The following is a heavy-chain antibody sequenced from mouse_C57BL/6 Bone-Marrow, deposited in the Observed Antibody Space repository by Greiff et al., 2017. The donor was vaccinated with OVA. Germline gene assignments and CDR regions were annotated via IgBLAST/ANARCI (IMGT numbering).Heavy chain of an antibody. J-gene: IGHJ4*01. CDR3: ARGNYGSSFYAMDY. CDR1: GFNIKNTY. V-gene: IGHV14-3*01. D-gene: IGHD1-1*01. CDR2: IDPANDNT. Sequence: EVMLVESVAELVRPGASVKLSCTASGFNIKNTYMHWVKQRPEQGLEWIGRIDPANDNTKYAPTFQGKATMTADPSSNTAYLQLSSLSSEDTAVYCCARGNYGSSFYAMDYWGQGTSVTVSS.